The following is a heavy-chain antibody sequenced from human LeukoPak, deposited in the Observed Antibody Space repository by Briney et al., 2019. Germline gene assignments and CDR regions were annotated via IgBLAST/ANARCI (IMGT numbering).Heavy chain of an antibody. CDR3: ATDQRVYYGILTGYYNDSVY. CDR2: FDPEDGET. J-gene: IGHJ4*02. D-gene: IGHD3-9*01. Sequence: ASVKVSCKVSGYTLTELSMHWVRQAPGKGLEWMGGFDPEDGETIYAQKFQGRVTMTEDTSTDTAYMELSSLRSEDTAVYYCATDQRVYYGILTGYYNDSVYWGQGTLVTVSS. V-gene: IGHV1-24*01. CDR1: GYTLTELS.